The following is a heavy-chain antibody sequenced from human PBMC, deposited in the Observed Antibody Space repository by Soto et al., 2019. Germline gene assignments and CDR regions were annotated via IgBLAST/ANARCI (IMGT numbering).Heavy chain of an antibody. CDR3: VRGAPSYQSFFDL. CDR1: EYSFGDYY. CDR2: INLNDGGT. D-gene: IGHD2-2*01. J-gene: IGHJ4*02. V-gene: IGHV1-2*02. Sequence: GASVKVSCKTSEYSFGDYYLHWVRQAPEQGLEWMGWINLNDGGTNSPRKFQGRLTMTRDKSITTVYMELSRLRSDDTAVYFCVRGAPSYQSFFDLWGRLTRVTVSS.